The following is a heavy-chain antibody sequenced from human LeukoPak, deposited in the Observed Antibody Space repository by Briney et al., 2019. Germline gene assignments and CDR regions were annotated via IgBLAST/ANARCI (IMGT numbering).Heavy chain of an antibody. CDR1: GGSFSDYC. CDR3: AYSSGYQQH. D-gene: IGHD3-22*01. J-gene: IGHJ1*01. CDR2: INHSGST. V-gene: IGHV4-34*01. Sequence: SETLSLTCAVYGGSFSDYCWSWIRQPPGKGLEWIGEINHSGSTNYNPSLKSRVTISVDTSKNQFSLKLISVTAADTALYYCAYSSGYQQHWGQGTLVTVSS.